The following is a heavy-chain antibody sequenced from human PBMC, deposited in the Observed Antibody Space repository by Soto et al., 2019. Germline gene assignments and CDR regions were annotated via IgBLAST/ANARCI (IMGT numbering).Heavy chain of an antibody. CDR1: GFTFSSYA. J-gene: IGHJ3*02. CDR2: ISSNGDTT. V-gene: IGHV3-23*01. Sequence: EVQVLESGGALVQPGGSLRLSCAASGFTFSSYAMSWVRQAPGRGLEWVSGISSNGDTTYYIDSVKGRFTISRDNFKNTMYLHMNSLRADDSAIYYCGKDPTGNYVGAFEIWGQGTMVTVSS. CDR3: GKDPTGNYVGAFEI. D-gene: IGHD3-16*01.